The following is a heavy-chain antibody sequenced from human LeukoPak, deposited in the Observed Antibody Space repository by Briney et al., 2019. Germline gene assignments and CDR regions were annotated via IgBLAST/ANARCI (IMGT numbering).Heavy chain of an antibody. D-gene: IGHD3-10*01. Sequence: ASVKVSCKASGYTFTGYYMHWVRQAPGQGLEWMGWINPNSGGTNYAQKFQGRVTMTRDTSISTAYMELSKLRSDDTAVYYCARDYYGSGPLYHYGMDVWGQGTTVTVSS. CDR1: GYTFTGYY. CDR3: ARDYYGSGPLYHYGMDV. J-gene: IGHJ6*02. V-gene: IGHV1-2*02. CDR2: INPNSGGT.